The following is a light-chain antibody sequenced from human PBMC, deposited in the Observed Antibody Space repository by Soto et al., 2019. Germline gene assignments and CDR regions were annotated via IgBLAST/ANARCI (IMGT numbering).Light chain of an antibody. CDR3: QQYNSYSPT. CDR2: KAS. Sequence: PSTLSASVGDRVTITCRASQSISSWLAWYQQKPGKAPNLLIYKASRLESGVPSRFSGSGSETEFTLTISGLQPGDSATYYCQQYNSYSPTFGQGTKVDIK. V-gene: IGKV1-5*03. CDR1: QSISSW. J-gene: IGKJ1*01.